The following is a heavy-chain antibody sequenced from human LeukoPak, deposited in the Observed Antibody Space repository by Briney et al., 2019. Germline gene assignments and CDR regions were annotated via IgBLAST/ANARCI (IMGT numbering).Heavy chain of an antibody. D-gene: IGHD6-19*01. CDR2: ISDTGGST. CDR3: AGVGSSGWYAYY. J-gene: IGHJ4*02. Sequence: PGGSLRLSCAASGFTFSSSAMNWVRQAPGKGPEWVSVISDTGGSTDYAVSVKGRFTISRDNSKNSLYLQMNSLRDEDTAVYYCAGVGSSGWYAYYWGQGTLVTVSS. V-gene: IGHV3-23*01. CDR1: GFTFSSSA.